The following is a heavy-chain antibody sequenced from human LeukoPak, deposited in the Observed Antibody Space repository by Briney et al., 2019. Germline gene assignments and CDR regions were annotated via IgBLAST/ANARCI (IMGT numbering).Heavy chain of an antibody. CDR3: AKGGAFSNYVRYFDY. V-gene: IGHV3-30*18. CDR1: GFSVSSNC. J-gene: IGHJ4*02. Sequence: GGSLRLSCVSSGFSVSSNCMSWVRQAPGEGLEWVAVISYDGSNKYYADSVKGRFTISRDNSKNSLYLQMNSLRAEDTAVYYCAKGGAFSNYVRYFDYWGQGTLVTVSS. D-gene: IGHD4-11*01. CDR2: ISYDGSNK.